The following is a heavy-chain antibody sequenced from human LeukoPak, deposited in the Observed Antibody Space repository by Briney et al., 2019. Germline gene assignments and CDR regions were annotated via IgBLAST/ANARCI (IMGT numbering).Heavy chain of an antibody. CDR3: ARGYNWNDRLDY. CDR1: GFTVSINY. D-gene: IGHD1-1*01. CDR2: IYSDGST. Sequence: PGGSLRLSCAASGFTVSINYMYWVRQAPGKGLEWVSVIYSDGSTFYADSVKGRFTISRDNSKNTLYLQMNSLRAEDTAVYYCARGYNWNDRLDYWGQGTLVTVSS. V-gene: IGHV3-53*01. J-gene: IGHJ4*02.